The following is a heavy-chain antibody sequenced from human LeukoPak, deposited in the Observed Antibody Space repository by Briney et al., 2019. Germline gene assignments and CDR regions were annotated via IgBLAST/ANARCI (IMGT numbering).Heavy chain of an antibody. V-gene: IGHV3-7*01. Sequence: GGSLRLSCAASGFTFSSYWMSWVRQAPGKGLEWVANIKQDGSEKYYVDSVKGRFTISRDNAKNSLYLQMNSLRAEDTAVYYCARGDRYFDWLLYGGLFDYWGQGTLVTVSS. D-gene: IGHD3-9*01. CDR1: GFTFSSYW. CDR3: ARGDRYFDWLLYGGLFDY. J-gene: IGHJ4*02. CDR2: IKQDGSEK.